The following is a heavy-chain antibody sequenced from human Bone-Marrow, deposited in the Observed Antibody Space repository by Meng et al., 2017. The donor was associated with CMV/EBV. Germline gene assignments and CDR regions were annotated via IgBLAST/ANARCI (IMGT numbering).Heavy chain of an antibody. D-gene: IGHD2-21*01. CDR1: GFTFSSYA. J-gene: IGHJ6*02. CDR3: ARGIAPYYYYYYGMDV. Sequence: GECLKISCAASGFTFSSYAMHWVRQAPGKGLEWVAVISYDGSNKYYADSVKGRFTISRDNSKNTLYLQMNSLRAEDTAVYYCARGIAPYYYYYYGMDVWGQGTTVTVSS. CDR2: ISYDGSNK. V-gene: IGHV3-30-3*01.